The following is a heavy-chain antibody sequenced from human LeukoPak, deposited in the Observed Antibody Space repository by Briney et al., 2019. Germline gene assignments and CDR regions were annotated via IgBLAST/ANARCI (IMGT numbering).Heavy chain of an antibody. CDR3: ARSSGWYGPPVGYFDY. J-gene: IGHJ4*02. CDR2: IYYSGST. V-gene: IGHV4-59*01. D-gene: IGHD6-19*01. Sequence: PSETLSLTCTVSGGSISSYYWSWIRQPPGKGLEWIGYIYYSGSTNYNPSLKSRVTISVDTSKNQFSLKLSSVTAADTAVYYCARSSGWYGPPVGYFDYWGQGTLVTVSS. CDR1: GGSISSYY.